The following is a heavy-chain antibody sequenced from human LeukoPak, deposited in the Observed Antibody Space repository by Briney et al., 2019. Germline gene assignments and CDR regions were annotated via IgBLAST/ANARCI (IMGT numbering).Heavy chain of an antibody. CDR3: ARGAHRWAATNGNFDY. Sequence: GGSLRLSCAASGFTFSSYAMHWVRQPPGKGLEWVAVISYDGSNKYYADSVKGRFTISRDNSKNTLYLQMNSLRAEDTAVYYCARGAHRWAATNGNFDYWGQGTLVTVSS. D-gene: IGHD1-1*01. V-gene: IGHV3-30*04. J-gene: IGHJ4*02. CDR1: GFTFSSYA. CDR2: ISYDGSNK.